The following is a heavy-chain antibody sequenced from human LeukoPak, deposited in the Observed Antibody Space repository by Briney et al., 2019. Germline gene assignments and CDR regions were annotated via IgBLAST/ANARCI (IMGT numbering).Heavy chain of an antibody. CDR2: IYHSGST. D-gene: IGHD6-6*01. CDR3: ASWGYSSSSRPFDY. Sequence: SETLSLTCAVYGGSFSGYYWSWIRQPPGKGLEWIGYIYHSGSTYYNPSLKSRVTISVDRSKNQFSLKLSSVTAADTAVYYCASWGYSSSSRPFDYWGQGTLVTVSS. V-gene: IGHV4-34*01. CDR1: GGSFSGYY. J-gene: IGHJ4*02.